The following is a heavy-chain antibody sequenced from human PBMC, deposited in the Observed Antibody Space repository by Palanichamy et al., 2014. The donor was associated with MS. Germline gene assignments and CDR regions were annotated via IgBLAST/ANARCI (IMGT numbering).Heavy chain of an antibody. V-gene: IGHV1-3*01. Sequence: QVQLVQSGAEVKKPGASVKVSCKTSGYTFTTFAIHWVRQAPGQRLEWMGWINPANADTKYSQKFQDKLTITRDTSTSTAYMDLSSLRSEDTALYYCARAPLRWQQSRGLLTDEKFDQWGQGTLVTVSS. J-gene: IGHJ4*01. CDR1: GYTFTTFA. CDR2: INPANADT. CDR3: ARAPLRWQQSRGLLTDEKFDQ. D-gene: IGHD5-24*01.